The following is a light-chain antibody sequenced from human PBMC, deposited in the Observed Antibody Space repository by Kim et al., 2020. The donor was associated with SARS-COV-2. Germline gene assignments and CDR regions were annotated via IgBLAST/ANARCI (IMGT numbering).Light chain of an antibody. Sequence: VALGQTVRIKCQGDSLRSYYASWYQQKPGQAPVRVIYGKNNRPSGIPDRFSGSSSGNTASLTITGAQAEDEADYYCNSRDSSGNWVFGGGTQLTVL. J-gene: IGLJ3*02. CDR2: GKN. V-gene: IGLV3-19*01. CDR3: NSRDSSGNWV. CDR1: SLRSYY.